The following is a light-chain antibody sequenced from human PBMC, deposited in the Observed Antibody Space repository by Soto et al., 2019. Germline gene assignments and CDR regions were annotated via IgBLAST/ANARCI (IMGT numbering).Light chain of an antibody. CDR2: GAS. CDR3: QQYDSLPT. CDR1: HDITNS. V-gene: IGKV1-33*01. J-gene: IGKJ4*01. Sequence: DIQMTQSPASLSASVGDRVTITCQASHDITNSLNWYQQKPGKGPRLLIYGASNLETGVPSSFSGSGFGTDFSFTISSLQPEDFATYYCQQYDSLPTFGGGTKVDIK.